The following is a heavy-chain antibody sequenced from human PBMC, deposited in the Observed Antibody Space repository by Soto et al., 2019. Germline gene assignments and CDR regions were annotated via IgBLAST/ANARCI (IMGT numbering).Heavy chain of an antibody. D-gene: IGHD1-1*01. J-gene: IGHJ5*01. Sequence: PSETLSLTCIVSGGSLSRFCWSWIRQPAGKGLEWVGRIYGSARTTYNPSLKSRVTMSLDVSLNQFSLNLSSVTAADTAVYFCARSGKGVGSGTTGSPAGWFEPWGRGTLVNVYS. V-gene: IGHV4-4*07. CDR1: GGSLSRFC. CDR3: ARSGKGVGSGTTGSPAGWFEP. CDR2: IYGSART.